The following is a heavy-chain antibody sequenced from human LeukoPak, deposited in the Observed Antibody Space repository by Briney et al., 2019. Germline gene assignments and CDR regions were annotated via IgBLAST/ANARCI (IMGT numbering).Heavy chain of an antibody. D-gene: IGHD5-12*01. V-gene: IGHV3-30*01. Sequence: GGSLRLSCAASGFTFSSYAMHWVRQAPGKGLEWVAVISYDGSNKYYADSVKGRFTISRDNSKNTLYLQMNSLRAEDTAVYYCARDSGKDSGYDYYYYYYMDVWGKGTTVTVSS. CDR1: GFTFSSYA. CDR3: ARDSGKDSGYDYYYYYYMDV. J-gene: IGHJ6*03. CDR2: ISYDGSNK.